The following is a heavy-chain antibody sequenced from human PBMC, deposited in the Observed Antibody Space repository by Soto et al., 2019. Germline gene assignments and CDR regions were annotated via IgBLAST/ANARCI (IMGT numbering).Heavy chain of an antibody. CDR1: GASVSSAEHY. CDR3: ARLSGYDPAGAADK. D-gene: IGHD5-12*01. J-gene: IGHJ4*02. Sequence: QVQLQESGPGLVKASQTLSLTCTLSGASVSSAEHYWSWIRQPPGKDLEWIGYTYYSGGSYYNAALQRRVSSSVHTSQNQFPLKLTPVPAADTAVYYCARLSGYDPAGAADKWGPGILVSVSS. CDR2: TYYSGGS. V-gene: IGHV4-30-4*01.